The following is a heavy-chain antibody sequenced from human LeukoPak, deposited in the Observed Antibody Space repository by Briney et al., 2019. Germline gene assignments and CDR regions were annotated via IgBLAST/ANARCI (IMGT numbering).Heavy chain of an antibody. D-gene: IGHD6-19*01. V-gene: IGHV4-59*08. CDR2: LYNSGST. CDR1: RGSISSYY. CDR3: ARHKGSGWSDSFDY. J-gene: IGHJ4*02. Sequence: PSETLSLTCTVSRGSISSYYWSWIRQPPAQGLERIGYLYNSGSTNYNPPLKSRVTISVDTSKNQFSLRLSSVTAADTGVYYCARHKGSGWSDSFDYWGQGTLVTVSS.